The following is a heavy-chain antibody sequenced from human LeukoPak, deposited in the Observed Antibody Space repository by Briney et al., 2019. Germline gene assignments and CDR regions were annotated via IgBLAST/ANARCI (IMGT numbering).Heavy chain of an antibody. Sequence: PGGSLRLSCAGSGFTFGGYGMHWFRQTPGKGLEWVAVIAYDGSRAFYADSVKGRFTISRDNSKNTMSAQMDDPRAEDTAVYYCTRYNNDHFDYWGQGTLVTVSS. J-gene: IGHJ4*02. V-gene: IGHV3-33*01. D-gene: IGHD1-14*01. CDR3: TRYNNDHFDY. CDR1: GFTFGGYG. CDR2: IAYDGSRA.